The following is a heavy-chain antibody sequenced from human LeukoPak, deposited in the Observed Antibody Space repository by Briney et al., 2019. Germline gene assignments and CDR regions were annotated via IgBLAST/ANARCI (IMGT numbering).Heavy chain of an antibody. D-gene: IGHD1-26*01. J-gene: IGHJ4*02. CDR2: IYHSGSI. CDR3: ARDKWELFYFDH. CDR1: GDSIISSNW. V-gene: IGHV4-4*02. Sequence: PSGTLSLTCAVSGDSIISSNWWSWVRPAPGKGLEWIGEIYHSGSINYNPSLESRVTMSVDKSKNQFSLKLTSVTAADTAVYYCARDKWELFYFDHWGQGILVTVS.